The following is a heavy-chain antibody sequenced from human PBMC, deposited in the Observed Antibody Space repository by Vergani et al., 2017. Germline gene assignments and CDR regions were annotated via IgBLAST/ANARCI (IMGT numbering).Heavy chain of an antibody. CDR3: ARGSCLGGSCYKPLFDY. CDR1: GGPINSHNYY. CDR2: IHTSGRT. D-gene: IGHD2-15*01. Sequence: QVQLQESGPGLVKPSQTLSLPCTVPGGPINSHNYYWGWLRPPAGKGLEGIGRIHTSGRTNYNPSLKSRVTMSEDTSKNQFSLNLTSVTAADTAVYFCARGSCLGGSCYKPLFDYWGQGILVTVCS. J-gene: IGHJ4*02. V-gene: IGHV4-61*02.